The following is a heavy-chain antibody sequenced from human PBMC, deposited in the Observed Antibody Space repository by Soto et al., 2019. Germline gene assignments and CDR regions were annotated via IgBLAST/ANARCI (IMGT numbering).Heavy chain of an antibody. CDR3: AREYYDFWSGATSNWFDP. CDR2: IYYSGST. D-gene: IGHD3-3*01. J-gene: IGHJ5*02. CDR1: GGSISSGDYY. Sequence: PSETLSLTCTVSGGSISSGDYYWSWIRQPPGKGLEWIGYIYYSGSTYYNPSLKSRVTISVDTSKNQFSLKLSSVTAADTAVYYCAREYYDFWSGATSNWFDPWGQGTQVTVS. V-gene: IGHV4-30-4*01.